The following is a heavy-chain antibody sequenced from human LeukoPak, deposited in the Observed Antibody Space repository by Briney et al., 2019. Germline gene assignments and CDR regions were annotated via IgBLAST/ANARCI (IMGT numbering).Heavy chain of an antibody. J-gene: IGHJ3*02. CDR2: IYYSGST. CDR3: ARRSTPNYYGSGMGAFDI. D-gene: IGHD3-10*01. V-gene: IGHV4-59*08. CDR1: GGSISSYY. Sequence: SETLSLTCTVSGGSISSYYWSWVRQPPGKGLEWIGYIYYSGSTNYNPSLKSRVTISVDTSKNQFSLKLSSVTAADTAVYYCARRSTPNYYGSGMGAFDIWGQGTMVTVSS.